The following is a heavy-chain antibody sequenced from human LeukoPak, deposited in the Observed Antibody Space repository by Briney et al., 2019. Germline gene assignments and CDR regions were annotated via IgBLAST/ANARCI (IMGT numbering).Heavy chain of an antibody. D-gene: IGHD3-22*01. Sequence: ASVKVSCKASGYSFSRYGIGWVRQAPGQGLEWMGWISTYNGNTNYAQKFQGRVTMTTDTSTNTAYMELRSLRSDDTAVYYCARDLDYCDSSGSGWFDPWGQGTLVTVSS. CDR1: GYSFSRYG. CDR2: ISTYNGNT. CDR3: ARDLDYCDSSGSGWFDP. V-gene: IGHV1-18*01. J-gene: IGHJ5*02.